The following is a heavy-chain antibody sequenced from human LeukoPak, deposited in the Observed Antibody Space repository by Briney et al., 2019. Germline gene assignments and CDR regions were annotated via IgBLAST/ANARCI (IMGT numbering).Heavy chain of an antibody. CDR2: ISGSGGST. CDR1: GFTFSSYA. CDR3: AKDWPHGVAAMGWFDP. J-gene: IGHJ5*02. Sequence: GGSLRFFCVASGFTFSSYAMTWVRQAPGKGLEWVSSISGSGGSTYYADSVKGRFTISRDHSKNTLYLQMNSLRVEDTAVYYCAKDWPHGVAAMGWFDPWGQGTLVTVSS. D-gene: IGHD2-15*01. V-gene: IGHV3-23*01.